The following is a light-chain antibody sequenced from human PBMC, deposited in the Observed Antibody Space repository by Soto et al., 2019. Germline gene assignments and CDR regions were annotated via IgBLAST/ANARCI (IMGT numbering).Light chain of an antibody. Sequence: QSALTQPASVSGSPGQSITISCSGTSSDVGGSDSVSWYQQHPGKAPKLMIYDVSNRPSGVSNRFSGSKSGNTASLTISGLQAEDEADYYCSSYTSSSTVVFGGGTKLIVL. CDR3: SSYTSSSTVV. J-gene: IGLJ2*01. CDR2: DVS. V-gene: IGLV2-14*01. CDR1: SSDVGGSDS.